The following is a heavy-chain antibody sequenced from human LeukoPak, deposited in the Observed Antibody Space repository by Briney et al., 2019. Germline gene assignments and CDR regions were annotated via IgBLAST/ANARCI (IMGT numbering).Heavy chain of an antibody. J-gene: IGHJ4*02. CDR2: ISGSGGST. CDR1: GFIFSNAW. V-gene: IGHV3-23*01. D-gene: IGHD6-13*01. CDR3: AKALGPPAAAGTMGY. Sequence: GGSLRLSCAASGFIFSNAWMSWVRQAPGKGLEWVSAISGSGGSTYYADSVKGRFTISRDNSKNTLYLQMNSLRAEDTAVYYCAKALGPPAAAGTMGYWGQGTLVTVSS.